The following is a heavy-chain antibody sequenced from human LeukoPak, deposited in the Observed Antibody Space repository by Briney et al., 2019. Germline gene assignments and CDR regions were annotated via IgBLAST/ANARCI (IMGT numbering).Heavy chain of an antibody. CDR3: ARAEVLLDYFDNSGAFDY. D-gene: IGHD3-22*01. V-gene: IGHV4-59*01. J-gene: IGHJ4*02. CDR1: GGSISTYY. CDR2: IYYSGST. Sequence: PSETLSLTCTVSGGSISTYYWSWVRQPPGKGLEWIGYIYYSGSTNYNPSLKSRVTISVDTSKNQFSLKLSSVTAADTAVYYCARAEVLLDYFDNSGAFDYWGQGTLVTVSS.